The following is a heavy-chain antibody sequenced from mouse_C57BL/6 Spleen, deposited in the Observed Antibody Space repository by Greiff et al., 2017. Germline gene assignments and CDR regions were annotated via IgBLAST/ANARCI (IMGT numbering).Heavy chain of an antibody. Sequence: VMLVESGPELVKPGASVKISCKASGYAFSSSWMNWVKQRPGKGLEWIGRIYPGDGDTNYNGKFKGKATLTADKSSSTAYMQLSSLTSEDSAVYFCAQEDYNTPFAYWGQGTLVTVSA. CDR1: GYAFSSSW. CDR3: AQEDYNTPFAY. CDR2: IYPGDGDT. J-gene: IGHJ3*01. V-gene: IGHV1-82*01. D-gene: IGHD2-12*01.